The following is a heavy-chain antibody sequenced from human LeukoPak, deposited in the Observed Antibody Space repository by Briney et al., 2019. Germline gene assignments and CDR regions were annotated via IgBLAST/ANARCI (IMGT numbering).Heavy chain of an antibody. V-gene: IGHV3-21*04. D-gene: IGHD2-21*01. CDR1: GFTFSSYH. Sequence: GGSLRLSCEVSGFTFSSYHVNWVRQAPGKGLEWVSSIGSNIYYADSLTGRFTISRDNAKNSLYLQMNSLRAEDAAVYFCAKAPVTSCRGAYCYPFDSWGQGTLVTVSS. CDR2: IGSNI. J-gene: IGHJ4*02. CDR3: AKAPVTSCRGAYCYPFDS.